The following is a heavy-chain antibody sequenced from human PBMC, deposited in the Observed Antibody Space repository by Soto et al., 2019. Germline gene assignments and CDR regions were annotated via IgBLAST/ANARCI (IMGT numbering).Heavy chain of an antibody. V-gene: IGHV4-31*03. CDR1: GASISSRGFY. D-gene: IGHD4-17*01. Sequence: QVQLQESGPGLVKPSQTLSLTCPVSGASISSRGFYWTWIRQLPGKGLEWIGYISYSGSTNYSPSLKSRLNISIDTSDNHFSLKLTSVTAADTAVYNCARQSTVTGNYYFDSWGQGTLVTVAT. CDR2: ISYSGST. J-gene: IGHJ4*02. CDR3: ARQSTVTGNYYFDS.